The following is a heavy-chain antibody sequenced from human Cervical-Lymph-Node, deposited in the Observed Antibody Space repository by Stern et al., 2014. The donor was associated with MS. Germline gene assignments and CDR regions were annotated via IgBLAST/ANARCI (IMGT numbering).Heavy chain of an antibody. V-gene: IGHV5-51*01. CDR3: ARQRYFDY. CDR1: GYTFTSYW. Sequence: VQLVQSGPEVKRPGESLKISCQASGYTFTSYWIGWVRQMPGKGLEWIAIIFPGGSGIRYSPSFQGQVPISAAKSSSPAYLQWNNLKASDTAIYYCARQRYFDYWGQGTLVTVSS. CDR2: IFPGGSGI. J-gene: IGHJ4*02.